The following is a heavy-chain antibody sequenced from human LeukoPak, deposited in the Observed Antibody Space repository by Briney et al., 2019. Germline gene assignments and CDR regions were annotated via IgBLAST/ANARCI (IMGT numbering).Heavy chain of an antibody. CDR3: AKDGLRGSRWYPGGFAP. Sequence: GGSLRLSCAASGFTFSSYGMQWARQAPGKGLEWGAFIRHDVSNEYYADSVQSKVTTSRDNSKHTLSLQMNSLRAEDTAVYYCAKDGLRGSRWYPGGFAPWGQGTLVTASS. CDR2: IRHDVSNE. CDR1: GFTFSSYG. J-gene: IGHJ5*02. V-gene: IGHV3-30*02. D-gene: IGHD6-13*01.